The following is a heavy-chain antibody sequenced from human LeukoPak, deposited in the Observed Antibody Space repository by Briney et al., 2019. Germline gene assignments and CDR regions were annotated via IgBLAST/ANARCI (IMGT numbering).Heavy chain of an antibody. V-gene: IGHV4-61*03. CDR2: IYYTGKT. CDR3: ARSQNYYGSGDY. CDR1: GDSVSNGNYY. Sequence: SETLSLTCTVSGDSVSNGNYYWSWLRQLPGKALEWIGYIYYTGKTYYNPSLEGRVTILVDTSRNHFSAKLSSVTAADTAVYYCARSQNYYGSGDYWSQGTLVTVSS. J-gene: IGHJ4*02. D-gene: IGHD3-10*01.